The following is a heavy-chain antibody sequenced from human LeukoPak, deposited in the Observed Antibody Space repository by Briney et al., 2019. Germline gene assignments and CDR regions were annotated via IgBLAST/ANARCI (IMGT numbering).Heavy chain of an antibody. Sequence: SETLSLTCAVYGGSFSGYYWSWIRQPPGKGLEWIGEINHSGSTNYNPSLMSRVTISVDTSKNQFPLKLSSVTAADTAVYYCARGLFVVVPAAKGVSFDYWGQGTLVTVSS. D-gene: IGHD2-2*01. CDR3: ARGLFVVVPAAKGVSFDY. V-gene: IGHV4-34*01. CDR1: GGSFSGYY. J-gene: IGHJ4*02. CDR2: INHSGST.